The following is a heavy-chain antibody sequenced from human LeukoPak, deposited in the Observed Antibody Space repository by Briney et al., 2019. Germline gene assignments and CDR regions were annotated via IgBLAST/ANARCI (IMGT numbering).Heavy chain of an antibody. CDR1: GFTVRSNY. V-gene: IGHV3-53*01. CDR3: ARGGDYGDLVREYYFDF. Sequence: PGGSLRLSCAASGFTVRSNYMSWGRRAPGKGLEWVSVIFSGGTTYYADSLKGRFTISRDNSKNTLYLQMNSLRAEDTAVYYCARGGDYGDLVREYYFDFWGQGTLVTVSS. CDR2: IFSGGTT. J-gene: IGHJ4*02. D-gene: IGHD4-17*01.